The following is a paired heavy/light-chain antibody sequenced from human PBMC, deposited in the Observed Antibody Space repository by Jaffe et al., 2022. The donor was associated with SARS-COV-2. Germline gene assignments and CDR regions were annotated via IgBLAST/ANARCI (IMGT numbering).Light chain of an antibody. CDR2: SAS. J-gene: IGKJ2*01. CDR1: QSVSSGY. Sequence: EIVLTQSPGTLSLSPGERATLSCRASQSVSSGYLAWYQQKPGQSPSLLIYSASSRATGVPDRFSGSGSGTDFTLTISRLEPEDFAVYYCQQYGRSPPYTFGQGTKLEIK. V-gene: IGKV3-20*01. CDR3: QQYGRSPPYT.
Heavy chain of an antibody. D-gene: IGHD6-13*01. J-gene: IGHJ3*02. V-gene: IGHV4-59*01. CDR3: ARDGQQGAFDI. Sequence: QVQLQESGPGLVKPSETLSLTCTVSGGSISTYYWSWIRQPPGKGLEWIGYIYYNGGTNYNPSHKSRVTMSIDTPRNQFSLRLNSVTAADTAVYYCARDGQQGAFDIWGQGAMVTVSS. CDR2: IYYNGGT. CDR1: GGSISTYY.